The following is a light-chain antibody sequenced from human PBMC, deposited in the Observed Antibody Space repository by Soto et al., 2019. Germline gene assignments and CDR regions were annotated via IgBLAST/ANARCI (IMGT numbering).Light chain of an antibody. J-gene: IGKJ1*01. V-gene: IGKV3-15*01. Sequence: EIVLTQSPGTLSLSPGERATLSCRASQSVSSDFLSWYQQKPGQAPRLLIYGASTRATGIPARFSGSGSGTEFTLTISSLQSEDFAVYYCQQYNNCPGTFGQVPKVDIK. CDR1: QSVSSD. CDR3: QQYNNCPGT. CDR2: GAS.